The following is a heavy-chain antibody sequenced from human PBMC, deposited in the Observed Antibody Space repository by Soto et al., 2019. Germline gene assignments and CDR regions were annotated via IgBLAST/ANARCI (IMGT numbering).Heavy chain of an antibody. Sequence: VQLLESGGGLVQPGGSLRLSCAASGFTFSSYAMHWVRQAPGKGLEWVAVISDDGSNKYYADSVKGRFTISRDNSKNTLYLQMNSLRAEDTAVYYCAKGGNTMIVVVIPLDYWGQGTLVTVSS. CDR2: ISDDGSNK. D-gene: IGHD3-22*01. V-gene: IGHV3-30*18. J-gene: IGHJ4*02. CDR1: GFTFSSYA. CDR3: AKGGNTMIVVVIPLDY.